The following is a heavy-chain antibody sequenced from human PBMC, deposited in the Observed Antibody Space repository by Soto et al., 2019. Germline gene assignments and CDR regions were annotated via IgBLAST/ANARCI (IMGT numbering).Heavy chain of an antibody. J-gene: IGHJ5*02. Sequence: EVQLVESGGGLVQPGGSLRLSCAASGFTFSSYCMSWVRQAPGKGLEWVANIKQDGSEKYYVDSVKGRFTISRDNAKNSLYLQMNSLRAEDTAVYYCARAGWWELPTGFDPWGQGTLVTVSS. CDR2: IKQDGSEK. D-gene: IGHD1-26*01. CDR3: ARAGWWELPTGFDP. V-gene: IGHV3-7*05. CDR1: GFTFSSYC.